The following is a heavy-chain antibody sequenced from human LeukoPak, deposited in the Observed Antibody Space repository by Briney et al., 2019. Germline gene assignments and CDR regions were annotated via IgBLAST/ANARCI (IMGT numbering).Heavy chain of an antibody. CDR1: GGSFSGYY. CDR3: ARDPRDSGWYSPFDY. CDR2: INHSGST. D-gene: IGHD6-19*01. Sequence: PSETLSLTCAVYGGSFSGYYWSWIRQPPGKGLEWIGEINHSGSTNYNPSLKSRVTISVDTSKNQFSLKLSSVTAADTAVYYCARDPRDSGWYSPFDYWSQGTLVTVSS. J-gene: IGHJ4*02. V-gene: IGHV4-34*01.